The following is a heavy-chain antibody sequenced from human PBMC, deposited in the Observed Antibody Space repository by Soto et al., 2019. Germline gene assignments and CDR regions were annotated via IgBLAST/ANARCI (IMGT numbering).Heavy chain of an antibody. Sequence: ASVKVSCKASGYTFTSYDINWVRQATGQGLEWMGWMNPNSGNTGYAQKFQGRVTMTRNTSISTAYMELSSLRSEDTAVYYCARGYAIQLWFGPRASHFDYWGQGTLVTVSS. V-gene: IGHV1-8*01. J-gene: IGHJ4*02. CDR2: MNPNSGNT. CDR1: GYTFTSYD. D-gene: IGHD5-18*01. CDR3: ARGYAIQLWFGPRASHFDY.